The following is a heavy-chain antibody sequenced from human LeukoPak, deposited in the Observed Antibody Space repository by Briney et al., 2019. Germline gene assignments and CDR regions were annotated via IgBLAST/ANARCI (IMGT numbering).Heavy chain of an antibody. CDR2: IYGGGST. CDR3: AKDLFPLEYSSSSGFDY. D-gene: IGHD6-6*01. CDR1: GFTVNSNH. Sequence: PGGSLRLSCAASGFTVNSNHMTWVRQAPGKGLEWVSVIYGGGSTYYADSVKGRFTISRDNSKNTLYLQMNSLRAEDTAVYYCAKDLFPLEYSSSSGFDYWGQGTLVTVSS. J-gene: IGHJ4*02. V-gene: IGHV3-66*02.